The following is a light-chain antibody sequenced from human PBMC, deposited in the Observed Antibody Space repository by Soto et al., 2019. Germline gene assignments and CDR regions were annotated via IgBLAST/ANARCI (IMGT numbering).Light chain of an antibody. V-gene: IGKV3-11*01. CDR2: DAS. Sequence: EAVLTQSPATLSLSAGERASLSCRASQDVGSLIAWYQQKPGQPPRLLIYDASNRATGIPARFSGSGSGTDFVLTISSLEPEDFAVYXCHQRRSWPITFGQGTRLEIK. CDR3: HQRRSWPIT. J-gene: IGKJ5*01. CDR1: QDVGSL.